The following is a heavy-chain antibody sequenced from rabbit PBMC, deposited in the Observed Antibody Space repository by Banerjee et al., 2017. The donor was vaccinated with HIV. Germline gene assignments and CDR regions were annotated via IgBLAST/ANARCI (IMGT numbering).Heavy chain of an antibody. CDR3: ARERYAGYGYATDGMDL. V-gene: IGHV1S45*01. CDR2: IDTGSGST. CDR1: GFTFSSNDW. Sequence: QEQLEESGGDLVKPEGSLTLTCTASGFTFSSNDWMCWVRQAPGKGLESIGCIDTGSGSTYYASWVNGRFTISKTSSTTVTLQMTSLTAADTATYFCARERYAGYGYATDGMDLWGPGTLVTVS. J-gene: IGHJ6*01. D-gene: IGHD6-1*01.